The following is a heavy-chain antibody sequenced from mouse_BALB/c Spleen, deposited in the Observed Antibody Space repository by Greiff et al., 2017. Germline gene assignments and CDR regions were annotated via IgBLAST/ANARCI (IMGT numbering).Heavy chain of an antibody. CDR1: GFSLTDYG. CDR2: IWGGGST. J-gene: IGHJ3*01. Sequence: VQRVESGPGLVAPSQSLSITCTVSGFSLTDYGVSWIRQPPGKGLEWLGVIWGGGSTYYNSALKSRLSISKDNSKSQVLLKMNSLQTDDTAMYYCAKHGNYYGSSYPAWFAYWGQGTLVTVSA. V-gene: IGHV2-6-5*01. D-gene: IGHD1-1*01. CDR3: AKHGNYYGSSYPAWFAY.